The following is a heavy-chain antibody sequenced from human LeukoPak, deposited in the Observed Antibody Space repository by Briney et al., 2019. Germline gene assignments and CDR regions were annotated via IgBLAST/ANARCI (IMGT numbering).Heavy chain of an antibody. V-gene: IGHV1-18*01. CDR3: ARVFDYGDYDGVY. D-gene: IGHD4-17*01. CDR1: GCTFTNHG. J-gene: IGHJ4*02. CDR2: ISAYNGDT. Sequence: ASVKVSCKTSGCTFTNHGISWVRQAPGQGLEWMGWISAYNGDTKYAQKTQGRVTLTTDASTSTAYMELSSLRSEDTAVYYCARVFDYGDYDGVYWGQGTLVTVSS.